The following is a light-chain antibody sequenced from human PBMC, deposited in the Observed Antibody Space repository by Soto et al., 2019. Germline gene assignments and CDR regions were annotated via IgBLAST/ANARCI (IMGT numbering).Light chain of an antibody. CDR1: QTVSRS. CDR3: QQRLTGPWT. Sequence: EIVMTQSPAALSLSPGERATLSCRASQTVSRSLAWYQQKPGQAPRLLIYAASTRATGIPDRFSGSGSGTDFTLTISGLQSEDFAVYYCQQRLTGPWTFGQGTRVEI. V-gene: IGKV3D-15*01. J-gene: IGKJ1*01. CDR2: AAS.